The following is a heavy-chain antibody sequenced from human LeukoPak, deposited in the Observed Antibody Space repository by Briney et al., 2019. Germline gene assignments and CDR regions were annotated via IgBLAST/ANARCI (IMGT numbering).Heavy chain of an antibody. V-gene: IGHV3-7*01. CDR2: IKQDGSEK. J-gene: IGHJ5*02. D-gene: IGHD3-22*01. CDR1: GFTFSSYW. Sequence: GGSLRLSCAASGFTFSSYWMSWVRQPPGKGLEWLANIKQDGSEKYYVDSVKGRFTISRDNAKNSLYLQMNSLRAEDTAVYYCARDPYDSSGYDWFDPWGQGTLVTVSS. CDR3: ARDPYDSSGYDWFDP.